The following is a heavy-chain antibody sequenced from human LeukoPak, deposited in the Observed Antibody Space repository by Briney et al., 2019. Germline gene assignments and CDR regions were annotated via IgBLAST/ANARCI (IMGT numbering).Heavy chain of an antibody. D-gene: IGHD3-16*01. CDR1: GGTFSSYA. CDR3: ARVLGVTDGGYYFDY. V-gene: IGHV1-69*05. Sequence: SVKVSFKASGGTFSSYANSWVRQAPGQGLEWMGGIIPIFGTANYAQKFQGRVTMTTDTSTSTAYMELRSLRSDDTAVYYCARVLGVTDGGYYFDYWGQGTLVTVSS. J-gene: IGHJ4*02. CDR2: IIPIFGTA.